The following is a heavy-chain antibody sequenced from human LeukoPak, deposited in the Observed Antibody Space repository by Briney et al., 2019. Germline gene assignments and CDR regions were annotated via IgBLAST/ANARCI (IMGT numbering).Heavy chain of an antibody. D-gene: IGHD6-19*01. Sequence: GGSLRLSCEASGFTFSSHCMSWVRQAPGKGLEWVANIKQDGSEKYYVDSVKGRFTVSRDNAKNSLYLQMSILRAADTAVYYCARVRIAVAVSAFDIWGQGTMVTVSS. CDR1: GFTFSSHC. V-gene: IGHV3-7*01. CDR3: ARVRIAVAVSAFDI. CDR2: IKQDGSEK. J-gene: IGHJ3*02.